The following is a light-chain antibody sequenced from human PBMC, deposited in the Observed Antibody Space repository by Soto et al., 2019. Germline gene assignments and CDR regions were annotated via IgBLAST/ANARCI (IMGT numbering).Light chain of an antibody. CDR3: ISYTVSRSYV. J-gene: IGLJ1*01. CDR1: SSDIGAYDH. CDR2: SVS. V-gene: IGLV2-14*01. Sequence: QSVLTQPASVSGSPGQSITISCSGTSSDIGAYDHVAWFQQFPGKTPKLVIYSVSNRPSGVSCRFSGSKSGNTASLTISGLQADDEADYYCISYTVSRSYVFGPGTKVTVL.